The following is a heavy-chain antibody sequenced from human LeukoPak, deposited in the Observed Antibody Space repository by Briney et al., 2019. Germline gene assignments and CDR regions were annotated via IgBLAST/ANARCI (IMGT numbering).Heavy chain of an antibody. CDR2: IKRRNDGGPT. V-gene: IGHV3-15*01. CDR1: GFTFSNAW. J-gene: IGHJ3*02. CDR3: TTNDAFDI. Sequence: GGSLRLSCAASGFTFSNAWMSWVRQAPGKGLEWVGRIKRRNDGGPTDYAAPVKGRFTISRDDSKNTLYLQMNSLKTEDTAVYYCTTNDAFDIWGQGTMVTVSS.